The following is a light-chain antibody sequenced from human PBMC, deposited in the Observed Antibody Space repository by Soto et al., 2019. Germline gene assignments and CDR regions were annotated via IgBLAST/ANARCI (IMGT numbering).Light chain of an antibody. CDR1: QSVSSN. Sequence: DIVMTQSPADLSVSRGERAPLSCRASQSVSSNLAWYQQKPGQAPRLLIYGASTRATGIPARFSGSGSGTEFTLTISSLQSEDFAVYYCQQYNNWPRTFGQGTKVDNK. J-gene: IGKJ1*01. CDR2: GAS. V-gene: IGKV3-15*01. CDR3: QQYNNWPRT.